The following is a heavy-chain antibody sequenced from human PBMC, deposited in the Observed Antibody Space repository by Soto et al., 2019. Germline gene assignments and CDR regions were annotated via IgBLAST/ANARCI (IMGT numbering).Heavy chain of an antibody. CDR1: GFTFSSYA. CDR3: AKSLPSQDNSGWHVWYWYFDL. J-gene: IGHJ2*01. V-gene: IGHV3-30-3*02. CDR2: ISYDGSNK. Sequence: QVQLVESGGGVVQPGRSLRLSCAASGFTFSSYAMHWVRQAPGKGLEWVAVISYDGSNKYYADSVKGRFTISRDNSKNTLFLQMNSLRAEDTAVYYCAKSLPSQDNSGWHVWYWYFDLWGRGTLVTVSS. D-gene: IGHD6-19*01.